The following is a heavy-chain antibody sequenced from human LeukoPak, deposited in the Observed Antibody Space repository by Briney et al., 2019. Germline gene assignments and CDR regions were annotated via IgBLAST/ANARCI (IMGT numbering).Heavy chain of an antibody. Sequence: SETLSLTCTVSGDPITDDYYTWIRQPAGKGLEWIGRIHSGGTTNYNPSLMSRVTLSIDKSKKHISLRLTSVTAADMALYYCARDNGSGYTKGYEHYYYYLDVWGKGTTVTVSS. CDR2: IHSGGTT. CDR1: GDPITDDY. CDR3: ARDNGSGYTKGYEHYYYYLDV. D-gene: IGHD3-3*02. V-gene: IGHV4-4*07. J-gene: IGHJ6*03.